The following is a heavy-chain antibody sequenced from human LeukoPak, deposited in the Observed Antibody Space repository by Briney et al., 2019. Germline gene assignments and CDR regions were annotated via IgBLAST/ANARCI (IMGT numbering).Heavy chain of an antibody. J-gene: IGHJ4*02. CDR3: ARRQQLWRTYYFDY. V-gene: IGHV4-4*07. Sequence: SETLSLTCTVSGGSISSYYWSWIRQPAGKGLEWIGRIYTSGSTNYNPSLKSRVTMSVDTSKNQFSLKLSSVTAADTAVYYCARRQQLWRTYYFDYWGQGTLVTVSS. CDR2: IYTSGST. D-gene: IGHD5-18*01. CDR1: GGSISSYY.